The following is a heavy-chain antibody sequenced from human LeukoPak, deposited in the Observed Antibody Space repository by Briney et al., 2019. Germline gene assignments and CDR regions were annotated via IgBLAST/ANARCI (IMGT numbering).Heavy chain of an antibody. CDR1: GYTFTSYY. V-gene: IGHV1-46*01. J-gene: IGHJ4*02. D-gene: IGHD3-22*01. CDR3: ARAFYDSSGYYSPFDY. CDR2: INPSGGST. Sequence: GASVKVSCKASGYTFTSYYIHWVRQAPGQGLEWMGIINPSGGSTSYAQKFQGRVTMTRDTSTSTVYMELSSLRSEDTAVYYCARAFYDSSGYYSPFDYWGQGTLVTVSS.